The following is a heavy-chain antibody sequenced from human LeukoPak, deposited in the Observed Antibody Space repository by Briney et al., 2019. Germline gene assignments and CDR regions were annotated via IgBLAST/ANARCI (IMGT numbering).Heavy chain of an antibody. CDR1: GGTFSSYA. Sequence: GASVKVSCKASGGTFSSYAISWVRQAPGQGLEWMGRIIPILGIANYAQKFQGRVTITADKSTSTAYMELSSLRSEDTAVYYCVRGGSTSSFDYWGQGTLVTVSS. D-gene: IGHD2-2*01. J-gene: IGHJ4*02. V-gene: IGHV1-69*04. CDR3: VRGGSTSSFDY. CDR2: IIPILGIA.